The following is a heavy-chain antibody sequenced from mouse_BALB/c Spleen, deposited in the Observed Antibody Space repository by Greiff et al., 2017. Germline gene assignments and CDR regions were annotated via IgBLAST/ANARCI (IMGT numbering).Heavy chain of an antibody. CDR3: ARERPYYGYV. CDR2: INSNGGST. D-gene: IGHD1-2*01. J-gene: IGHJ2*01. V-gene: IGHV5-6-3*01. Sequence: EVQLVESGGGLVQPGGSLKLSCAASGFTFSSYGMSWVRQTPDKRLELVATINSNGGSTYYPDSVKGRFTISRDNAKNTLYLQMSSLKSEDTAMYYCARERPYYGYVWGQGTTLTVSS. CDR1: GFTFSSYG.